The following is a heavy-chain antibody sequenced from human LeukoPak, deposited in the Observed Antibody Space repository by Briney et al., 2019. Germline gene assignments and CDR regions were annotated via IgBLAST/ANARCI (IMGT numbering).Heavy chain of an antibody. J-gene: IGHJ6*02. CDR3: AKVSVGAYYYYGMDV. D-gene: IGHD1-26*01. V-gene: IGHV3-30*18. Sequence: GGSLRLSCAASGFTFSSYGVHWVRQAPGKGLEWVAVISYDGSNKYYADSVKGRFTISRDNSKNTLYPQMNSLRAEDTAVYYCAKVSVGAYYYYGMDVWGQGTTVTVSS. CDR1: GFTFSSYG. CDR2: ISYDGSNK.